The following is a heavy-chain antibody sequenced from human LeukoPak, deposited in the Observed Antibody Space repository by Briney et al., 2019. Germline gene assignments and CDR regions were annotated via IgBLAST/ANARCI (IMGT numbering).Heavy chain of an antibody. Sequence: GGSLRLSCAASGFTVSSNYMSWVRQAPGKGLEWVSVIYSCGSTYYADSVKGRFTISRDNSKNTLYLQMNSLRAEDTAVYYCATAGWELDWALDYWGQGTLVTVSS. V-gene: IGHV3-53*01. CDR2: IYSCGST. CDR1: GFTVSSNY. J-gene: IGHJ4*02. D-gene: IGHD3-9*01. CDR3: ATAGWELDWALDY.